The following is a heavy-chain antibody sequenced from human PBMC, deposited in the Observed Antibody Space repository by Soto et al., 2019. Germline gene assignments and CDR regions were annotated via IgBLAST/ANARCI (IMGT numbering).Heavy chain of an antibody. CDR2: ISSSSGYI. D-gene: IGHD5-12*01. Sequence: EVQLVESGGGLVKPGGSLRLSCAASGFTFSSYSMNWVRQAPGKGLEWVSSISSSSGYIYYADSVKGRFTISRDNSKNARHLQMNSRRAEDSAVYDCARDSDEDGWLPLRYYYGMDVWGQGTTVTVSS. J-gene: IGHJ6*02. CDR1: GFTFSSYS. V-gene: IGHV3-21*01. CDR3: ARDSDEDGWLPLRYYYGMDV.